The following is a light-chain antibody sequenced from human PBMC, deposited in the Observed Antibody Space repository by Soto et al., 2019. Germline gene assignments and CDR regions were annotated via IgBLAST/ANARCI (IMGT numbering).Light chain of an antibody. CDR3: QQYGSSPLT. Sequence: EIVLTQSPGILSLSPGERATLSCRASQSVSSSYLAWYQQKPGQAPKVLIYRASSRATGIPDRFSGSGSGTDFTLTISRLEPEDFAVYYCQQYGSSPLTFGGGTKVEIK. CDR2: RAS. J-gene: IGKJ4*01. V-gene: IGKV3-20*01. CDR1: QSVSSSY.